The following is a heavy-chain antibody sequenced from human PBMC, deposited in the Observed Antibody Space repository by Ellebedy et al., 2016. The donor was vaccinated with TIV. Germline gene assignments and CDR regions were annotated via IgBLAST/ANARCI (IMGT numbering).Heavy chain of an antibody. CDR3: ARGSGYCSSTSCSGETD. CDR2: IGASENDV. Sequence: PGGSLRLSCAASGFVFSGFAMNWVRQAPGKGLEWVSSIGASENDVFYTDSVKGRFTISRDNAKNSLYLQMNSLSADDTAVYYCARGSGYCSSTSCSGETDWGQGTPVTVSS. D-gene: IGHD2-2*01. CDR1: GFVFSGFA. V-gene: IGHV3-21*04. J-gene: IGHJ4*02.